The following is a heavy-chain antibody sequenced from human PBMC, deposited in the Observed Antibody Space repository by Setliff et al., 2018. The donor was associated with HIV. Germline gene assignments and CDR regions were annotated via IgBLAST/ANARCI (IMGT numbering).Heavy chain of an antibody. V-gene: IGHV3-30*02. D-gene: IGHD5-18*01. CDR2: IRYDGSYR. Sequence: HPGGSLRLSCAVSGFTFISYGMYWVRQAPGKGLEWVAFIRYDGSYRYYVDSVKGRFTISRDNSKNTMFLQVNSLRVEDTAIYYCAKMHTAMDPDTFDIWGQGTMVTVSS. CDR3: AKMHTAMDPDTFDI. CDR1: GFTFISYG. J-gene: IGHJ3*02.